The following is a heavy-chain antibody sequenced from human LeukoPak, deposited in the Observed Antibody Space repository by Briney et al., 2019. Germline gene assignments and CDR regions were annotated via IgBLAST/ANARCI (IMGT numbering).Heavy chain of an antibody. CDR1: GFNFGNYA. CDR2: IRSKASGGAI. CDR3: TREVDGMSAY. Sequence: GVLRLSCTASGFNFGNYAMSWVRQAPGKGLEWLGFIRSKASGGAIEYDPSVDGRFTISRDDSKSIAYLQMTSLKTEDTATYFCTREVDGMSAYWGQGTLVTVSS. D-gene: IGHD1-14*01. V-gene: IGHV3-49*04. J-gene: IGHJ4*02.